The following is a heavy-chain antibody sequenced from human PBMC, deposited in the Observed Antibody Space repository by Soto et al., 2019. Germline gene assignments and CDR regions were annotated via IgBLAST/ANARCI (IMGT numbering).Heavy chain of an antibody. CDR1: GVSITSSY. CDR2: IYDTGISGYTPST. CDR3: ARWPYYDLGMDV. D-gene: IGHD3-3*01. J-gene: IGHJ6*02. Sequence: SETLSLTCTVSGVSITSSYWSWIRRPPGKGLEWIAYIYDTGISGYTPSTSYNPSLKSRVTMSVDRSKNQFSLKLSSVTAADTAVYYGARWPYYDLGMDVWGQGTTVTVSS. V-gene: IGHV4-59*12.